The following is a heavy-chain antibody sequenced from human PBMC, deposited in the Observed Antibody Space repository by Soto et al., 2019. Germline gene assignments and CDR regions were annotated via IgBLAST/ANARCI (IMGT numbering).Heavy chain of an antibody. CDR3: ARGRGNAAVITTFDY. Sequence: QVQLVQSGAEVKKPGSSVRVSCKSSGGVFSSFGLRWVRQAPGQGLEWMGGIIPIFGSANYAQKFQGRVTITADDSTSTVYMELSSLRSEDTALYYCARGRGNAAVITTFDYWGPGTLVTVSS. V-gene: IGHV1-69*01. D-gene: IGHD3-16*01. J-gene: IGHJ4*02. CDR2: IIPIFGSA. CDR1: GGVFSSFG.